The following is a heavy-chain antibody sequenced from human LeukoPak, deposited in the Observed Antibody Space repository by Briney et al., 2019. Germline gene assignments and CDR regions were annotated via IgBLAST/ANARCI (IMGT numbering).Heavy chain of an antibody. D-gene: IGHD2-2*01. J-gene: IGHJ6*02. Sequence: GGSLRLSCAASGFTLSSYSMNWVRQAPGKGLEWVSYISSAGSIIYYADSVKGRFTISRDNAKNSLYLQMNSLRAEDTAVYYCARGGTVSCSSTSCYGRDYYYGMDVWGQGTTVTVSS. CDR1: GFTLSSYS. V-gene: IGHV3-48*01. CDR2: ISSAGSII. CDR3: ARGGTVSCSSTSCYGRDYYYGMDV.